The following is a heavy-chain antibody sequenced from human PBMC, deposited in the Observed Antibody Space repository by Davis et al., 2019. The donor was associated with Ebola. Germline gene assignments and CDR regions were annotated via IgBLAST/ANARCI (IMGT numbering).Heavy chain of an antibody. CDR3: ATSLDFWTTDV. D-gene: IGHD3/OR15-3a*01. V-gene: IGHV3-48*01. CDR1: GFTFSSYS. J-gene: IGHJ6*02. CDR2: ISSSSSTI. Sequence: GGSLRLSCAASGFTFSSYSMNWVRQAPGKGLEWVSYISSSSSTIYYADSVKGRFTISRDNSKNTLYLQMNSLRAEDTAVYYCATSLDFWTTDVWGQGTTVTVSS.